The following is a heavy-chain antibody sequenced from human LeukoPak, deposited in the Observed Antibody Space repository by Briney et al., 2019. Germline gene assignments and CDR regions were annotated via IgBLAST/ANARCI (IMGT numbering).Heavy chain of an antibody. CDR1: GFTFSSYS. Sequence: TGGSLRLSCAASGFTFSSYSMNWVRQAPGKGLEWVSAISGSGGSTYYADSVKGRFTISRDNSKNTLYLQMNSLRAEDTAVYYCAKDRGLGSITIFGVVITNYFDYWGQGTLVTVSS. V-gene: IGHV3-23*01. CDR3: AKDRGLGSITIFGVVITNYFDY. CDR2: ISGSGGST. J-gene: IGHJ4*02. D-gene: IGHD3-3*01.